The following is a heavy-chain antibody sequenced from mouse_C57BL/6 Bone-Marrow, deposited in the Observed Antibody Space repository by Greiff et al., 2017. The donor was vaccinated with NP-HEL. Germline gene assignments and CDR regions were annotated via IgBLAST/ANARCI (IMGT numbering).Heavy chain of an antibody. J-gene: IGHJ2*01. D-gene: IGHD1-1*01. V-gene: IGHV5-16*01. CDR2: INYDGSST. Sequence: EVMLVESEGGLVQPGSSMKLSCTASGFTFSDYYMAWVRQVPEKGLEWVANINYDGSSTYYLDSLKSRFIISRDNAKNILYLQMSSLKSEDTATYYCARDSYYYGSSWYYFDYWGQGTTLTVSS. CDR3: ARDSYYYGSSWYYFDY. CDR1: GFTFSDYY.